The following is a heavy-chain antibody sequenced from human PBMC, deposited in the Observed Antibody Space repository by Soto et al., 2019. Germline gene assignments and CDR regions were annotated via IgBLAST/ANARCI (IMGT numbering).Heavy chain of an antibody. D-gene: IGHD3-3*01. CDR1: GFTFSSYW. CDR3: ARDRTGGYYDFWSGYPDAFDI. V-gene: IGHV3-7*03. CDR2: IKQDGSEK. Sequence: GGSLRLSCAASGFTFSSYWMSWVRQAPGKGLEWVANIKQDGSEKYYMDSVKGRFTISRDNAKNSLYLQMNSLRAEDTAVYYCARDRTGGYYDFWSGYPDAFDIWGQGTMVTVSS. J-gene: IGHJ3*02.